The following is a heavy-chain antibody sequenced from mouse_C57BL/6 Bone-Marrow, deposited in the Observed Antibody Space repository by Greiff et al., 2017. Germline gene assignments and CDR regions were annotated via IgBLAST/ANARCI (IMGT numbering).Heavy chain of an antibody. CDR2: IYPRDGST. CDR1: GYTFTSYD. CDR3: ARDYGSSYWYFDV. Sequence: VQLQQSGPELLKPGASVKLSCKASGYTFTSYDINWVKQRPGQGLEWIGWIYPRDGSTKYNEKFKGKATLTVDTSSSTAYMELHSLTSEVSAVYFCARDYGSSYWYFDVWGTGTTVTVSS. J-gene: IGHJ1*03. D-gene: IGHD1-1*01. V-gene: IGHV1-85*01.